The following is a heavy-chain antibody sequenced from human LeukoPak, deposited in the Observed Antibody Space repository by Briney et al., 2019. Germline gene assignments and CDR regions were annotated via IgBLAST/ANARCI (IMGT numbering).Heavy chain of an antibody. D-gene: IGHD1-14*01. CDR2: INQDESEK. CDR1: GFSFSIYW. Sequence: GGSLRLSCAASGFSFSIYWMSWVRQAPGKGLEWVANINQDESEKDYVDSVEGRFTISRDNAKNSLYLQMISLRAEDMAVYYCARDTGYFDYWGQGTLVTVSS. CDR3: ARDTGYFDY. V-gene: IGHV3-7*01. J-gene: IGHJ4*02.